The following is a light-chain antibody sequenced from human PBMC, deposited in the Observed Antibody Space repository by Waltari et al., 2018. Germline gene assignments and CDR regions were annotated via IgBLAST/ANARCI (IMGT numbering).Light chain of an antibody. CDR1: QSISIY. Sequence: DFQMTQSPSSLSASVGDRVTITCRASQSISIYLNWYQQKPGKAPKLLIYAASRLQSGVPSRFSGGGSGTDFTLTISSLQPEDFATYYCQQSSSAPPYTFGRGTKLEIK. V-gene: IGKV1-39*01. CDR3: QQSSSAPPYT. J-gene: IGKJ2*01. CDR2: AAS.